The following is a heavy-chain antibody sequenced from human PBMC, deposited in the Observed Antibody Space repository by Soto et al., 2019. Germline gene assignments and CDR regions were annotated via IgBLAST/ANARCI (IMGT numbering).Heavy chain of an antibody. D-gene: IGHD2-15*01. J-gene: IGHJ3*02. CDR2: IYYSGST. Sequence: SETLSLTCTVCGGSVSSGSYYWSWIRQPPGKGLEWIGYIYYSGSTNYNPSLKSRVTVSVDTSKNQFSLKLSSVTAADTAVYYCARGSGPNDAFDIWGQGTMVTVSS. V-gene: IGHV4-61*01. CDR1: GGSVSSGSYY. CDR3: ARGSGPNDAFDI.